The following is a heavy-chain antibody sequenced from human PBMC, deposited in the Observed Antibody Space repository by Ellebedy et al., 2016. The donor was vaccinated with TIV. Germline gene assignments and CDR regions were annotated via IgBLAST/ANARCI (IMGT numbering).Heavy chain of an antibody. D-gene: IGHD6-19*01. CDR1: GGSFNNDH. CDR2: VNQRRTT. J-gene: IGHJ5*02. V-gene: IGHV4-59*08. Sequence: MPSETLSLTCLVSGGSFNNDHWSWIRQSPGKGLEWIGYVNQRRTTKYNSSLRSRVTISIDTSKNQFSLTVTSVTAADTAVYFCARMRGVAGTKWFDPWGPGTQVIVSS. CDR3: ARMRGVAGTKWFDP.